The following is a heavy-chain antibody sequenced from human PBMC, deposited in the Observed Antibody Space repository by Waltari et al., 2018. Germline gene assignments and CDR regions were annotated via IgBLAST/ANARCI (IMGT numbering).Heavy chain of an antibody. CDR2: IYSGGST. Sequence: EVQLVETGGGLIQPGGSLRLSCAASGFTVSSNYMSWVHQAPGKGLEWVSVIYSGGSTYYADSVKGRFTISRDNSKNTLYLQMNSLRAEDTAVYYCARDSSGDDAFDIWGQGTMVTVSS. D-gene: IGHD3-22*01. V-gene: IGHV3-53*02. CDR3: ARDSSGDDAFDI. CDR1: GFTVSSNY. J-gene: IGHJ3*02.